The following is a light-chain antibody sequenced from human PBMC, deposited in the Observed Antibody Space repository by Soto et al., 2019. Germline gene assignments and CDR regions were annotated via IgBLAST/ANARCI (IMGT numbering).Light chain of an antibody. Sequence: IQLTQSPSSLSASVGDRVTITCRTSQTIRSSLNWYQQKTGKAPKLLIYSASSLQSGVPSRFSGSGSGTDFTLTISSLQPEDFATYYCQQLNSYPPTFGGGTKVDIK. CDR3: QQLNSYPPT. V-gene: IGKV1-9*01. CDR1: QTIRSS. J-gene: IGKJ4*01. CDR2: SAS.